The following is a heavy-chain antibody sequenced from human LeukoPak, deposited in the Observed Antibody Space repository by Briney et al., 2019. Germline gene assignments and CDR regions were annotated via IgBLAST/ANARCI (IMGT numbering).Heavy chain of an antibody. J-gene: IGHJ4*02. Sequence: NPSETLSLTCTVSGGSISSYYWSWIRQSPGKGLEWIGEINHSGSTNFNPSLKSRVTISLDTSKSQFSLTLSSLTAADTAVYYCARGRGGNSGDNWGQGTLVTVSS. CDR2: INHSGST. CDR3: ARGRGGNSGDN. CDR1: GGSISSYY. D-gene: IGHD4-23*01. V-gene: IGHV4-34*01.